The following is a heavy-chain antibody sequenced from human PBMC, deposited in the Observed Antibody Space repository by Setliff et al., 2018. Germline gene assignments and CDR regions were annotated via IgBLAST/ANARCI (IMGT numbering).Heavy chain of an antibody. CDR1: GGSISTTDYY. J-gene: IGHJ4*02. V-gene: IGHV4-39*07. Sequence: SETLSLTCAVSGGSISTTDYYWGWIRQPPGKGLEWIGCVYYSGNTYYSPSLKSRVTMFVDTPKNQFSLMLYSVTAADTAIYYCARYDSSGYSENYYFDYWGQGTLVTVSS. CDR2: VYYSGNT. CDR3: ARYDSSGYSENYYFDY. D-gene: IGHD3-22*01.